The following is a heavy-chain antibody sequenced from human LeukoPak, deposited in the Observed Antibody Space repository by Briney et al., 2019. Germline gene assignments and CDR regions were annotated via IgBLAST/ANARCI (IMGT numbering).Heavy chain of an antibody. J-gene: IGHJ4*02. CDR2: INPSGGST. CDR3: ARALERWLFCGGSCGLNGFDY. Sequence: ASVKVSCKASGYTFTGYYMHWVRQAPGQGLEWMGIINPSGGSTSYAQKFQGRVTMTRDTSTSTVYMELSSLRSEDTAVYYCARALERWLFCGGSCGLNGFDYWGQGTLVTVSS. V-gene: IGHV1-46*01. CDR1: GYTFTGYY. D-gene: IGHD2-15*01.